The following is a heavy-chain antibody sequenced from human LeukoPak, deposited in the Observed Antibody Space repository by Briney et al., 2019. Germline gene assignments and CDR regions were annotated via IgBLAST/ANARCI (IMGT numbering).Heavy chain of an antibody. J-gene: IGHJ4*02. D-gene: IGHD3-16*01. CDR2: INHSGST. V-gene: IGHV4-34*01. CDR3: AGTILGENDY. Sequence: SETLSLTCAVYGESFSGYYWSWIRQPPGKGLEWIGEINHSGSTNYNPSLKSRVTISVDTSKNQFSLKLSSVTAADTAVYYCAGTILGENDYWGQGTLVTVSS. CDR1: GESFSGYY.